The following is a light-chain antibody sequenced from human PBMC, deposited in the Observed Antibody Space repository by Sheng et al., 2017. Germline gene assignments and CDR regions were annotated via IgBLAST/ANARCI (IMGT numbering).Light chain of an antibody. V-gene: IGLV3-1*01. CDR3: QAWDSNSYV. CDR2: KID. Sequence: SYELTQPPSVSVSPGQTVKVHLHWRSIGTKIIVPGINRSLASHLYCYSIKIDKRPSGIPERFSGSMSGNIATLTISGTQATDEAAYFCQAWDSNSYVFGRGTQVSVL. CDR1: IGTKI. J-gene: IGLJ1*01.